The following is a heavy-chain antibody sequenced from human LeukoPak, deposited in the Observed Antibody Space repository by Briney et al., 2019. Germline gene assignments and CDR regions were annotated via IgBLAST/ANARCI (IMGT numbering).Heavy chain of an antibody. V-gene: IGHV4-34*01. J-gene: IGHJ5*02. CDR3: ARGCLVVVPAAPATKNWFDP. Sequence: SETLSLTCADYGGSFSGYYWSWIRQPPGKGLEWIGEINHSGSTNYNPSLKSRVTISVDTSKNQFSLKLSSVTAADTAVYYCARGCLVVVPAAPATKNWFDPWGQGTLVTVSS. D-gene: IGHD2-2*01. CDR2: INHSGST. CDR1: GGSFSGYY.